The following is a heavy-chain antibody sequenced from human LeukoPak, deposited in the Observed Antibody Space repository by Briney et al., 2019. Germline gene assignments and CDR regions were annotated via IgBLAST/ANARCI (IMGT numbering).Heavy chain of an antibody. CDR3: AKDQTTYYYDSSGYYYGGYFDY. V-gene: IGHV3-23*01. J-gene: IGHJ4*02. CDR1: GFTFSSYA. D-gene: IGHD3-22*01. Sequence: GGSLRLSCAASGFTFSSYAMSWVRQAPGKGLEWVSAISGTGSSTYSADSVKGRFTISRDNSKNTLYLQMNSLRAEDTAVYYCAKDQTTYYYDSSGYYYGGYFDYWGQGTLVTVSS. CDR2: ISGTGSST.